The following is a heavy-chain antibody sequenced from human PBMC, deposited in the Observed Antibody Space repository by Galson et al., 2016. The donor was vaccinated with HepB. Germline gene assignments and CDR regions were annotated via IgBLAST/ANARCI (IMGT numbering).Heavy chain of an antibody. V-gene: IGHV3-48*02. Sequence: VRQAPGKGPEWVSYISGNGGAIYYAGSVKGRFTISRDNGKNSIYRQMNSLRDEDTAIYYCAGGGPISGRAYVPWCQGTLVTVSS. CDR2: ISGNGGAI. J-gene: IGHJ5*02. D-gene: IGHD3-16*01. CDR3: AGGGPISGRAYVP.